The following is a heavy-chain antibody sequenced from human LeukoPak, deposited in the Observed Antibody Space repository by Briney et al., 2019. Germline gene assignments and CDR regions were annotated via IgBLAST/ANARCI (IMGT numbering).Heavy chain of an antibody. CDR2: ISGSGGST. Sequence: PGGSLRLSCAASGFTFSSYAMSCVRQAPGKGLEWVSAISGSGGSTYYADSVKGRFPISRDNSKNTLYLQMNSLRAEDTAVYYCAKQPNRLLWFGELSVPLYYFDYWGQGTLVTVSS. J-gene: IGHJ4*02. CDR1: GFTFSSYA. V-gene: IGHV3-23*01. D-gene: IGHD3-10*01. CDR3: AKQPNRLLWFGELSVPLYYFDY.